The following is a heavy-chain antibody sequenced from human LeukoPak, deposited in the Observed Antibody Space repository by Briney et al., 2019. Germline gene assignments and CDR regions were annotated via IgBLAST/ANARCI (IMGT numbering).Heavy chain of an antibody. Sequence: GRSLRLSCAASGFTFSSYGMHWVRQAPGKGLEWVAVIWYDGSNNYYADSVKGRFTISRDNSKNTLYLQMNSLRAEDTAVYYCARETGSAVGSTDFDYWGQGTLVTVSS. J-gene: IGHJ4*02. CDR2: IWYDGSNN. D-gene: IGHD4-17*01. CDR1: GFTFSSYG. CDR3: ARETGSAVGSTDFDY. V-gene: IGHV3-33*01.